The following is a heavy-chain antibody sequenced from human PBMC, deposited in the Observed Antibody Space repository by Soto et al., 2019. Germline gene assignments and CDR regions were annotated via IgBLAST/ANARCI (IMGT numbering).Heavy chain of an antibody. CDR3: GGGGVDSGSYEVFDY. Sequence: QVQLQESGPGLVKPSGTQSLTCAVSSGSISSSNWWSWVRQPPGKGLEWNGEIYPSGSTNYNPSPKRKITTRKNSTKKRSPRDQGLEPAGGSARNTCGGGGVDSGSYEVFDYWGQGTLVTVSS. CDR2: IYPSGST. D-gene: IGHD3-10*01. CDR1: SGSISSSNW. V-gene: IGHV4-4*02. J-gene: IGHJ4*02.